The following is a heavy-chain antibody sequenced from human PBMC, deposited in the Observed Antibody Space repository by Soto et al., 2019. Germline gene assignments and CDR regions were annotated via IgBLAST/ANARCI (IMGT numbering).Heavy chain of an antibody. CDR1: GDSINSRNYY. V-gene: IGHV4-39*02. CDR3: ARLRGSGPCTAAGLFDS. Sequence: QLQLQESGPGLVKPSETLSLTCTVSGDSINSRNYYWGWIRQPPGKGLECIGTIYYSGTTYYNPSLRGRVSISVATPTIHCSLKLSSVPAADTAVYYWARLRGSGPCTAAGLFDSWGQGTLVTVSS. J-gene: IGHJ4*02. CDR2: IYYSGTT. D-gene: IGHD6-13*01.